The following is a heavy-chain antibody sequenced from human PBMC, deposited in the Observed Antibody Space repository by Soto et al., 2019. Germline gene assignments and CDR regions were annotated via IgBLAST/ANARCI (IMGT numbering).Heavy chain of an antibody. CDR2: ISAYNGNT. CDR3: AIPGDPGLGPGVLDY. J-gene: IGHJ4*02. V-gene: IGHV1-18*01. CDR1: GYTFTSYG. Sequence: XSVKVSCKASGYTFTSYGISWVRQAPGQGLEWMGWISAYNGNTNYAQKLQGRVTMTTDTSTSTAYMELRSLRSDDTAVYYCAIPGDPGLGPGVLDYWGQGTLVTASS. D-gene: IGHD7-27*01.